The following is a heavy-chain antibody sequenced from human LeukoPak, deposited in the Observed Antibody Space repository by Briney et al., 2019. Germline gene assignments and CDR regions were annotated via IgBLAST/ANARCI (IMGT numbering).Heavy chain of an antibody. CDR2: MNPNSGNT. CDR1: GYTFTSYG. V-gene: IGHV1-8*03. D-gene: IGHD2-2*01. J-gene: IGHJ3*02. CDR3: ARGFEVGYDAFDI. Sequence: ASVKVSCKASGYTFTSYGINWVRQATGQGLEWMGWMNPNSGNTGYAQKFQGRVTITRNTSISTAYMELSSLRSEDTAVYYCARGFEVGYDAFDIWGQGTMVTVSS.